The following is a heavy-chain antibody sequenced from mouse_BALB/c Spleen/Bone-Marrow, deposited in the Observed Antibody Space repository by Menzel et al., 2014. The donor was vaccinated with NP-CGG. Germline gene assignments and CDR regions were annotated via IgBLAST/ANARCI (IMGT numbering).Heavy chain of an antibody. CDR2: INPSNGRT. D-gene: IGHD1-1*02. Sequence: VKLVESGAELVKPGASVKLSCMASGFTFTSYWIHWVKQRPGQGPEWIGEINPSNGRTNYNEKFKGKATLTEDKSSSTAYMQLSSLTSVDSAVYYCARDGSYRYAMDYLGQGTSVTVSS. CDR1: GFTFTSYW. V-gene: IGHV1S81*02. J-gene: IGHJ4*01. CDR3: ARDGSYRYAMDY.